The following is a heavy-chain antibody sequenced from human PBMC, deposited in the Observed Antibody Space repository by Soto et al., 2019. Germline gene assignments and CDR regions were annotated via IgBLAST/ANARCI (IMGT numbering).Heavy chain of an antibody. CDR2: ISGSGDST. CDR1: GFTFISYA. CDR3: VKRATGTYFDY. D-gene: IGHD1-1*01. J-gene: IGHJ4*02. V-gene: IGHV3-23*01. Sequence: GGSLRLSCAASGFTFISYAMSWVRQAPGKGLEWVSVISGSGDSTYYADSVKGRFTISRDNSKDTLYLQMNSLRAEDTAVYYCVKRATGTYFDYWGQGTLVTVSS.